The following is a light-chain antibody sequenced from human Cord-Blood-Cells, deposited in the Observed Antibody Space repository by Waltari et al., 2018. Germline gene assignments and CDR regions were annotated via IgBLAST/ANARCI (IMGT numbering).Light chain of an antibody. V-gene: IGLV1-47*01. CDR3: GEWDDSLSGWV. CDR2: RNN. Sequence: QSVLTQPPSASGTPGPRVTISCSGSSSNIGSTYLSWYQQLPGTAPRLLIYRNNQRPSGVPDRFSGSESGTSASLAISGRRSGGEADYYCGEWDDSLSGWVFGGGTKLTIL. J-gene: IGLJ3*02. CDR1: SSNIGSTY.